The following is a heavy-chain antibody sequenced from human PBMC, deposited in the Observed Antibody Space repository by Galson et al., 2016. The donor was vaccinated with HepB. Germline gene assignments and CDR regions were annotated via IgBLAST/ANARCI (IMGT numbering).Heavy chain of an antibody. CDR2: ISYDGSNK. Sequence: SLRLSCAASGFTFSSYAMHRVRQAPGKGLEWVAVISYDGSNKYYADSVKGRFTISRDDSKNTLYLQMNSLRAEDTAVYYCAREVVPAANGYYYYCGMDVWGQGTTVTVSS. CDR1: GFTFSSYA. D-gene: IGHD2-2*01. CDR3: AREVVPAANGYYYYCGMDV. V-gene: IGHV3-30-3*01. J-gene: IGHJ6*02.